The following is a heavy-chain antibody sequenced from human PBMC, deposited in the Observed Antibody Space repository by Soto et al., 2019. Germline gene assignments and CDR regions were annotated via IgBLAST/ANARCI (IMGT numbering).Heavy chain of an antibody. D-gene: IGHD3-9*01. CDR3: ARDLSGSDDC. J-gene: IGHJ4*02. Sequence: VQLVESGGGLVQPGGSLRLSCAASGFTFSSYWMTWVRQAPGKGLEWVANIKQDGSEKNYVDSGRGRFTISRDNAKNSLYLQMNSLRAEDTAVYYCARDLSGSDDCWGQGTLVTVSS. CDR1: GFTFSSYW. V-gene: IGHV3-7*01. CDR2: IKQDGSEK.